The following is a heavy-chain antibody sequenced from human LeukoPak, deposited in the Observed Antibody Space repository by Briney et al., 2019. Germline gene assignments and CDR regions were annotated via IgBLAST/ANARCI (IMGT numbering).Heavy chain of an antibody. CDR1: GGSFSGYY. J-gene: IGHJ5*02. D-gene: IGHD3-16*02. CDR3: ARDRDTSIFGWFDP. V-gene: IGHV4-34*01. CDR2: INHSGST. Sequence: SETLSLTCAVYGGSFSGYYWSWIRQPPGKGLEWIGEINHSGSTNYNPSLKSRVTMSVDTSKNQFSLKLSSVTAADTAVYYCARDRDTSIFGWFDPWGQGTLVTVSS.